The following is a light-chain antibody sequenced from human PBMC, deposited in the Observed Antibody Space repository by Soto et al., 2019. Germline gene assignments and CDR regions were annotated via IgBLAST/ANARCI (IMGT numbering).Light chain of an antibody. CDR3: QQYNNWPPGIT. V-gene: IGKV3-15*01. Sequence: EIVMTQSPATLSVSPGERVTLSCGASQSVSSRLAWYHQKPGQSPRLLIYGASTRATGIPARFSGSGSGTEFTLTISSLQSEDFAVYYCQQYNNWPPGITFGQGTRLEIK. J-gene: IGKJ5*01. CDR2: GAS. CDR1: QSVSSR.